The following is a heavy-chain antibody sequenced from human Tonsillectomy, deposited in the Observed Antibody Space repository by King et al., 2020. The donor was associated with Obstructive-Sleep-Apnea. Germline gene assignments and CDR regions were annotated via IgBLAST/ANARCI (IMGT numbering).Heavy chain of an antibody. Sequence: QLQESGPGLVKPSETLSLTCTVSGASISSYYWSWIRQPPGKGLEWIGYIYYSGSTNYNPSLKSRVTISVDASKNQFSLKLSSVTAADTAVYYCARRLGWPQTNRPWYFGPWGRCTLVTVSS. CDR1: GASISSYY. J-gene: IGHJ2*01. V-gene: IGHV4-59*08. CDR3: ARRLGWPQTNRPWYFGP. CDR2: IYYSGST. D-gene: IGHD5-24*01.